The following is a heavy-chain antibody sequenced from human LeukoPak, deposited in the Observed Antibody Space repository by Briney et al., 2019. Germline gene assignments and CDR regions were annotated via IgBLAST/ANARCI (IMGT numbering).Heavy chain of an antibody. Sequence: PGGSLRLSCAASGFTFSNYVMSWVRQAPGKGLESVSCINTSGGSACYADSVKGRFTISGDNSKNTLYLQMNSLRVEDTAVYYCAALVRGPRSFDPWGQGTLLTVSS. CDR2: INTSGGSA. D-gene: IGHD3-10*02. CDR1: GFTFSNYV. CDR3: AALVRGPRSFDP. V-gene: IGHV3-23*01. J-gene: IGHJ5*02.